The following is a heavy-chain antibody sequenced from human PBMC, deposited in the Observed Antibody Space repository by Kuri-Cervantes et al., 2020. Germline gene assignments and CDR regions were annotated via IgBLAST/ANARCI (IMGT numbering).Heavy chain of an antibody. CDR3: AKEMRYAFFYGMDV. J-gene: IGHJ6*02. CDR2: ISNDGSHM. D-gene: IGHD3-16*01. Sequence: GGSLRLSCAASGFTFSSYSMHWVRQAPGKGLEWVAVISNDGSHMYYVDPVKGRFTISRDNSQNTLFLQMNSLRAEDTAVYYCAKEMRYAFFYGMDVWGQGTTVTVSS. V-gene: IGHV3-30*18. CDR1: GFTFSSYS.